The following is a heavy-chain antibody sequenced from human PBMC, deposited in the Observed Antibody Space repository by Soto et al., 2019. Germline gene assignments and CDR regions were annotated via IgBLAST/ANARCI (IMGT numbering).Heavy chain of an antibody. Sequence: SETLSLTCTVSGGSVSSGVYYWSWIRQPPGKGLEWIGYIYYSGSTNYNPSLKSRVTISIDTSKNQFSLKLTSVTAADTAVYYCVSLDTSSSQATYWGQGTLVTVSS. D-gene: IGHD6-6*01. CDR2: IYYSGST. CDR1: GGSVSSGVYY. J-gene: IGHJ4*02. V-gene: IGHV4-61*08. CDR3: VSLDTSSSQATY.